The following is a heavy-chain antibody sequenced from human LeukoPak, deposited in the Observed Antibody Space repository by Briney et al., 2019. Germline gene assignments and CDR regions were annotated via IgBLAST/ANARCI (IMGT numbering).Heavy chain of an antibody. V-gene: IGHV4-59*01. Sequence: SETLSLTCTVSGGSLNSYYWSWIRQPPGKGLEWMGYTYYSGTTNYNPSLRSRVTISVHTSKNQFSLKLSSVTAADTAVYYCARGYSSTYGRFDPWGQGTLVTVSS. CDR2: TYYSGTT. J-gene: IGHJ5*02. CDR1: GGSLNSYY. CDR3: ARGYSSTYGRFDP. D-gene: IGHD6-13*01.